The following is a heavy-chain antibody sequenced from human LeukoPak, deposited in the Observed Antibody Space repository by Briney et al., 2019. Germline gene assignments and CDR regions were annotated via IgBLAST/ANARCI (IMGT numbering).Heavy chain of an antibody. CDR1: GFTFDDYT. Sequence: GGSLRLSCAASGFTFDDYTMLWARQAPGKGLEWVSLISWDGGSKYYADSVKGRFTISRDNSKNSLYLQMNSLRTEDTALYYCAKESDGGDYYIDYWGQGTLVTVSS. CDR3: AKESDGGDYYIDY. D-gene: IGHD4/OR15-4a*01. J-gene: IGHJ4*02. CDR2: ISWDGGSK. V-gene: IGHV3-43*01.